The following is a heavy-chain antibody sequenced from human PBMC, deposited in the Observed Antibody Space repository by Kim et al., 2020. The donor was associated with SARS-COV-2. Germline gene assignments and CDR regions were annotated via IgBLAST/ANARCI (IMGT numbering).Heavy chain of an antibody. Sequence: SETLSLTCTVSGGSISSGDYYWSWIRQPPGKGLEWIGYIYYSGSTYYNPSLKSRVTISVDTSKNQFSLKLSSVTAADTAVYYCAREGPSSWFGELSGYAFDIWGQGTMVTVSS. CDR3: AREGPSSWFGELSGYAFDI. V-gene: IGHV4-30-4*01. CDR2: IYYSGST. CDR1: GGSISSGDYY. D-gene: IGHD3-10*01. J-gene: IGHJ3*02.